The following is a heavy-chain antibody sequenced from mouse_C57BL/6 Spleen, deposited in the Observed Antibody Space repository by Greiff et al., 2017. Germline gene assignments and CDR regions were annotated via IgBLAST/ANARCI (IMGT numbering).Heavy chain of an antibody. V-gene: IGHV5-6*01. CDR1: GFTFSSYG. CDR3: ARKYYGSSPYYFDY. CDR2: ISSGGSYT. J-gene: IGHJ2*01. D-gene: IGHD1-1*01. Sequence: EVKVVESGGDLVKPGGSLKLSCAASGFTFSSYGMSWVRQTPDKRLEWVATISSGGSYTYYPDSVKGRFTISRDNAKNTLYLQMSSLKSEDTAMYYCARKYYGSSPYYFDYWGQGTTLTVSS.